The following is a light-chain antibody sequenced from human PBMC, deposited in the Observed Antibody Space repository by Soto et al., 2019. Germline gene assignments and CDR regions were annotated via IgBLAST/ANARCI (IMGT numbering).Light chain of an antibody. Sequence: EIVLTHSPGTLSLFPGDRATLSCSASQRFFNVYLAWFQQKPGQDRRLIIYDEDTRATGVPDRVTGGGYGTDFTLTIRGLEPDDLALYLCQQYERPPFAFGQGTKVDIK. CDR3: QQYERPPFA. CDR2: DED. CDR1: QRFFNVY. J-gene: IGKJ2*01. V-gene: IGKV3-20*01.